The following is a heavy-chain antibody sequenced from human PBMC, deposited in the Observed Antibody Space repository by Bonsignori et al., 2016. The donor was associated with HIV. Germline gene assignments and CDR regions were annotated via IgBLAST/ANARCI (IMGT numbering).Heavy chain of an antibody. CDR2: INHSGST. J-gene: IGHJ4*02. CDR3: ARAAPGYSSTTDY. Sequence: WIRQPPGKGLEWIGEINHSGSTNYNPSLKSRVTISVDTSKNQFSLKLSSVTAADTAVYYCARAAPGYSSTTDYWGQGTLVTVSS. V-gene: IGHV4-34*01. D-gene: IGHD6-13*01.